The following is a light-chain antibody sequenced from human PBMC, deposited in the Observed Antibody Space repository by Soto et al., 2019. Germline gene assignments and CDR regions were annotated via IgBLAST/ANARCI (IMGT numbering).Light chain of an antibody. CDR1: SSNVGGYDY. Sequence: QSALTQPASGSGSPGQSITISGTGTSSNVGGYDYVSWDQQYPDKAPKLMMFEVSNRPSGVSNRFSGSKSGNKASLTISGLQAEDEADYYCSAYAGSSVLFGGGTKVPVL. J-gene: IGLJ2*01. V-gene: IGLV2-14*01. CDR3: SAYAGSSVL. CDR2: EVS.